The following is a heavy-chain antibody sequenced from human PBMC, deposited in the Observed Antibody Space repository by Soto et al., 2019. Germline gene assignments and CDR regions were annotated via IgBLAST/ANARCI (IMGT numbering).Heavy chain of an antibody. CDR1: GYTFTSYY. V-gene: IGHV1-46*03. D-gene: IGHD3-16*02. J-gene: IGHJ3*02. CDR2: INPSGGST. CDR3: AREGYYDYVWGSYREGGAFDI. Sequence: QVQLVQSGAEVKKPGASVKVSCKASGYTFTSYYVHWVRQAPGQGLELMGIINPSGGSTSYAQKFQGRVTMTRDTSTSTVYMELSSLRSEDTAVYYCAREGYYDYVWGSYREGGAFDIWGQGTMVTVSS.